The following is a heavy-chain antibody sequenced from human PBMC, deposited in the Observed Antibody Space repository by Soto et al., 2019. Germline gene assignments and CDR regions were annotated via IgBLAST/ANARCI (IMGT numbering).Heavy chain of an antibody. D-gene: IGHD5-12*01. CDR3: SRDSGGYGSGGFDY. J-gene: IGHJ4*02. CDR1: GFTFSSYW. Sequence: EVQLVESGGGLVQPGGSLRLSCVASGFTFSSYWMHWVRQAPGKGLVWVSRINSDGSSTNYADSVKGRFTISRDNAKNTLYLQMNSLRAEDTAVYYCSRDSGGYGSGGFDYWGQGTLVTVSS. V-gene: IGHV3-74*01. CDR2: INSDGSST.